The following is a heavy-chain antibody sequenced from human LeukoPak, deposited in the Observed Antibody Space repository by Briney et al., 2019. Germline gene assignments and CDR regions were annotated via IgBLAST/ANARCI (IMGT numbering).Heavy chain of an antibody. J-gene: IGHJ4*02. D-gene: IGHD6-6*01. CDR3: AKGTLMDTARLTLDY. Sequence: GGSLRLSCVVSGFTFSTYAMNWVRQAPGKGLEWVPVISGSGDSTHYADSVKGRFTISRDNSKNTLYLQMNSLRAEDTAVYYCAKGTLMDTARLTLDYWGQGTLVTVSS. CDR1: GFTFSTYA. V-gene: IGHV3-23*01. CDR2: ISGSGDST.